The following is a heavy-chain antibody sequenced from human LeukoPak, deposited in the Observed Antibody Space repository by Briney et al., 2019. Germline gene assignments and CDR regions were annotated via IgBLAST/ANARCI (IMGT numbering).Heavy chain of an antibody. CDR3: AREGGPYRPLDY. CDR2: VNLQGST. V-gene: IGHV4-4*02. J-gene: IGHJ4*02. CDR1: GGSITNTNY. Sequence: SETLSLTCGVSGGSITNTNYWTWVRQPPGKGLEWIGEVNLQGSTNYNPSLMGRVALSVDTSENHIYLQLTSVTAADTAVYYCAREGGPYRPLDYSGQGNLVTVSS.